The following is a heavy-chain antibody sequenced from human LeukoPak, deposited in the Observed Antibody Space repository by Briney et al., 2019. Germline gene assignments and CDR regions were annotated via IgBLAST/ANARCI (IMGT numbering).Heavy chain of an antibody. CDR2: IYYSGST. V-gene: IGHV4-59*01. Sequence: SETLSLTCTVSGGSISSYYWRWIRQPPGKGLEWIGHIYYSGSTNYNPSLKSRVTISLDTSKNQFSLKLSSVTAADTAVYYCARRPDAYNYDYYGMDVWGQGTTVSVCS. CDR1: GGSISSYY. CDR3: ARRPDAYNYDYYGMDV. D-gene: IGHD5-24*01. J-gene: IGHJ6*02.